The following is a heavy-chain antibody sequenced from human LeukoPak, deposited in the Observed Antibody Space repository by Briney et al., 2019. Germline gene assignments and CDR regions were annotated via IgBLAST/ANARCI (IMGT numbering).Heavy chain of an antibody. CDR1: DGSISSSSYY. Sequence: SETLSLTCSVSDGSISSSSYYWGWIRQPPGKGLEWIGSIYYSGSTYYNPSLKSRVTISVDTSKNQFSLKLSSVTAADTAVYYCARGDYQQDAFDIWGQGTMVTVSS. CDR3: ARGDYQQDAFDI. V-gene: IGHV4-39*07. D-gene: IGHD4-17*01. CDR2: IYYSGST. J-gene: IGHJ3*02.